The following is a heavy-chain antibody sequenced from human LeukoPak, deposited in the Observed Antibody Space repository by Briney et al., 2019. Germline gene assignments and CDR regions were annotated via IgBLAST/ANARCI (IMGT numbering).Heavy chain of an antibody. J-gene: IGHJ4*02. Sequence: GGSLRLSCAASGLTFSTYNMHWVRQAPGKGLEWVSVIYRGGSTYYADSVKGRFTISRDNSKNTLSLQMNSLRAVDTAVYYCARTTKEFDILTGYYFDYWGQGTLVTVSS. V-gene: IGHV3-53*01. CDR3: ARTTKEFDILTGYYFDY. CDR1: GLTFSTYN. D-gene: IGHD3-9*01. CDR2: IYRGGST.